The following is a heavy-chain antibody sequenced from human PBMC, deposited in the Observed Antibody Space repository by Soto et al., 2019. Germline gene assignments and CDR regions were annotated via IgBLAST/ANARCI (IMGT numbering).Heavy chain of an antibody. D-gene: IGHD6-25*01. CDR2: IFYTGRP. V-gene: IGHV4-30-4*01. Sequence: QVQLQESGPGLVKPSQTLSLTCTVSGGSISSGDYYWTLIRQPPGKGLEWIGFIFYTGRPYSNPSLTSRVARSVDTSKNQFSLYLTSVTAADTAVYFCAGEPKGGPAAGAIEIWGQGTMVTVSS. CDR3: AGEPKGGPAAGAIEI. CDR1: GGSISSGDYY. J-gene: IGHJ3*02.